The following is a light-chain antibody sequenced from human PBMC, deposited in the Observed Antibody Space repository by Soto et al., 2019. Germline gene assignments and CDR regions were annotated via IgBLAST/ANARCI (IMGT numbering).Light chain of an antibody. CDR1: QGIKND. CDR2: AAS. V-gene: IGKV1-6*01. Sequence: AIQMTQSPSSLSASVGDRVTITCRASQGIKNDLGWYQQKPGKAPKLLISAASSLESGVPSRFSGSGSGTDFTLTITSLQPEDFATYYCLQDYNYPFTFGGGTSVEVK. CDR3: LQDYNYPFT. J-gene: IGKJ4*01.